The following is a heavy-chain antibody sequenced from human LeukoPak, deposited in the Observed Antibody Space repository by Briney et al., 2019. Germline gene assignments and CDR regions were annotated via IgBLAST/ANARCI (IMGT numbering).Heavy chain of an antibody. Sequence: GGSLRLSCAASGFTFSSYGMHWVRQAPGKGLEWVAVIWYDGSSKYYADSVKGRFTISRDNSKNTLYLQMNSLRAEDTAVYYCARDRSLTAGYYFDYWGQGTLVTVSS. CDR1: GFTFSSYG. CDR2: IWYDGSSK. CDR3: ARDRSLTAGYYFDY. V-gene: IGHV3-33*01. J-gene: IGHJ4*02.